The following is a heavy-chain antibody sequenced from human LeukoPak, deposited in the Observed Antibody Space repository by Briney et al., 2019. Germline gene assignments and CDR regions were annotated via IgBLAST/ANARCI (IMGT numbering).Heavy chain of an antibody. CDR3: ARVVGSYGDSAY. CDR2: ITSSSSSM. Sequence: TGGSLRLSCAASGFTFSDHWMAWVRQAPGKGLEWISYITSSSSSMFYADSVKGRFTISRDNAKNSLFLEMNSLRAEDTAVYYCARVVGSYGDSAYWGQGTLVTVSS. CDR1: GFTFSDHW. D-gene: IGHD4-17*01. V-gene: IGHV3-48*04. J-gene: IGHJ4*02.